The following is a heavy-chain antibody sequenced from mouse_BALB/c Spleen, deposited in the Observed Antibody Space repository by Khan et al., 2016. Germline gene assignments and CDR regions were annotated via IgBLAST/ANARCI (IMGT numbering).Heavy chain of an antibody. CDR3: ARSGYGYDY. Sequence: VQLKKSGAELVRPGSSVKISCKASGYAFSIYCMNWVKQRPGQGLEWIGQIYPGDGDTDDNGKFKDKATLTADKSSSTAYMQLSSLTSEDSAVYFCARSGYGYDYWGQGTTLTVSS. V-gene: IGHV1-80*01. CDR1: GYAFSIYC. CDR2: IYPGDGDT. D-gene: IGHD2-2*01. J-gene: IGHJ2*01.